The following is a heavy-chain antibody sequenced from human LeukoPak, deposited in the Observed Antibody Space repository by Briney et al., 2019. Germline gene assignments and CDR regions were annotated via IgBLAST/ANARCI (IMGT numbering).Heavy chain of an antibody. CDR1: GYSFTSYW. CDR2: IYPGDSDT. J-gene: IGHJ4*02. Sequence: GESLEISCKGSGYSFTSYWIGWVRQMPGKGLEWMGIIYPGDSDTRYSPSFQGQVTISADKSISTAYLQWSSLKASDTAMYYCARRYSSSWYGYYFGYWGQGTLVTVSS. CDR3: ARRYSSSWYGYYFGY. V-gene: IGHV5-51*01. D-gene: IGHD6-13*01.